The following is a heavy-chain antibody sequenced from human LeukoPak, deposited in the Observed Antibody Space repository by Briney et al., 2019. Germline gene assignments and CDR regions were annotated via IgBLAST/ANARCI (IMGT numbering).Heavy chain of an antibody. D-gene: IGHD6-19*01. CDR1: GFTFSSYS. Sequence: GGSLRLSCAASGFTFSSYSMNWVRQAPGKGLEWVSYISTNSGTRYYADSVKGRFTISRDNAKNSLYLQMNSLRDEDTAVYYCARTLTGMAVAGPKGFDYWGQGSLVTVSS. CDR2: ISTNSGTR. J-gene: IGHJ4*02. CDR3: ARTLTGMAVAGPKGFDY. V-gene: IGHV3-48*02.